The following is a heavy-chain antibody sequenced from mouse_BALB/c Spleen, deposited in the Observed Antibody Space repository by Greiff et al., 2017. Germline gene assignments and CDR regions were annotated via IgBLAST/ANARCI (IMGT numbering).Heavy chain of an antibody. CDR1: GYSITSDYA. J-gene: IGHJ3*01. CDR3: AIYGNYPWFAY. D-gene: IGHD2-1*01. CDR2: ISYSGST. V-gene: IGHV3-2*02. Sequence: EVKLQESGPGLVKPSQSLSLTCTVTGYSITSDYAWNWIRQFPGNKLEWMGYISYSGSTSYNPSLKSRISITRDTSKNQFFLQLNSVTTEDTATYYCAIYGNYPWFAYWGQGTLVTVSA.